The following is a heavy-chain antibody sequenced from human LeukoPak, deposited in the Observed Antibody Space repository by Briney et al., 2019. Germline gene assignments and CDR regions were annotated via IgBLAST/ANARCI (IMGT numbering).Heavy chain of an antibody. J-gene: IGHJ4*02. CDR1: GFTFNTYD. Sequence: GGSLRLSCAASGFTFNTYDMSWVRHAPGKGLEWVSSINGGGGSTFYADSVKDRFTISRDNSKNTLYLQMNSLRAEDTAVYYCANTPTSYYWGQGTLVTVSS. D-gene: IGHD2/OR15-2a*01. CDR3: ANTPTSYY. V-gene: IGHV3-23*01. CDR2: INGGGGST.